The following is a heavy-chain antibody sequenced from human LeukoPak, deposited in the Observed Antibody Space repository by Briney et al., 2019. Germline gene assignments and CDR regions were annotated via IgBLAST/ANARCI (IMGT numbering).Heavy chain of an antibody. J-gene: IGHJ4*02. CDR2: ISSSSTTI. Sequence: GGSLRPSCSASGFTFSSYSMNWVRQAPGKGLEWVSYISSSSTTIYYADSVKGRFTISRDNAKNSLYLQMNSLRVADTAVYYCARGPYKDFWSGYSDYWGQGTLVTVSS. D-gene: IGHD3-3*01. CDR1: GFTFSSYS. V-gene: IGHV3-48*01. CDR3: ARGPYKDFWSGYSDY.